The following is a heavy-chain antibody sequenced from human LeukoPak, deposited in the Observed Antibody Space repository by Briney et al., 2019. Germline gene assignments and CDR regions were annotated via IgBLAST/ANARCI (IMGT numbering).Heavy chain of an antibody. CDR3: AKDQFYGIAVAGSLDY. CDR2: ISGSGGST. V-gene: IGHV3-23*01. CDR1: GFTFSSYA. J-gene: IGHJ4*02. Sequence: GGSLRLSCAASGFTFSSYAMSWVRQAPGKGLEWVSAISGSGGSTYYADSVKGRFTISRDNSKNTLYLQMNSLRAEDTAVYYCAKDQFYGIAVAGSLDYWGQGTLVTVSS. D-gene: IGHD6-19*01.